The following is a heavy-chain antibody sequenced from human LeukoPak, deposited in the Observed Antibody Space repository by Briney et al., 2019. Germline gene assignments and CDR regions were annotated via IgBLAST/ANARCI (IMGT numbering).Heavy chain of an antibody. J-gene: IGHJ4*02. CDR2: ISSSSSYI. CDR3: ARDPIVGASSFGY. V-gene: IGHV3-21*01. Sequence: PGGSLRLSCAASGFTFSSYSMNWVRQAPGKGLEWVSSISSSSSYIYYADSVKGRFTISRDNAKNSLYLQMNSLRAEDTAVYYCARDPIVGASSFGYWGQGTLVTVSS. D-gene: IGHD1-26*01. CDR1: GFTFSSYS.